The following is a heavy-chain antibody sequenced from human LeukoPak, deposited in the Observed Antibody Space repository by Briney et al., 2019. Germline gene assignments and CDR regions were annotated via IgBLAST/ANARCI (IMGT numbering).Heavy chain of an antibody. CDR3: AKAVIESNYYFDY. Sequence: PGGSLRLSCAASGFTFSNYGMHWVRQAPGKGLEWVAVISYDGSNKYYADSVKGRSTISWDNSKNTLYLQMNSLRAEDTAVYYCAKAVIESNYYFDYWGQGTLVTVSS. CDR1: GFTFSNYG. D-gene: IGHD5-24*01. CDR2: ISYDGSNK. V-gene: IGHV3-30*18. J-gene: IGHJ4*02.